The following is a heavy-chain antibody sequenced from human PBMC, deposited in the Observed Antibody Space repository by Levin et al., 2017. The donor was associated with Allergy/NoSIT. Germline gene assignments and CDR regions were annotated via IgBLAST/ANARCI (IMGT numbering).Heavy chain of an antibody. V-gene: IGHV3-72*01. CDR2: SKNKASSYTT. CDR1: GFTFSDHF. D-gene: IGHD3-10*01. J-gene: IGHJ4*02. Sequence: GESLKISCAASGFTFSDHFMDWVRQAPGKGLEWVGRSKNKASSYTTEYAASVKGRFSISRDDSKNSLYLQMNSLKSEDTAVYYCARDGVSGRSLDYWGQGTLVTVSS. CDR3: ARDGVSGRSLDY.